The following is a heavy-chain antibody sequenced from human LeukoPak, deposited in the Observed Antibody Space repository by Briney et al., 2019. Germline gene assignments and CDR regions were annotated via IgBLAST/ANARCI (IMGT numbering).Heavy chain of an antibody. Sequence: GGSLRLSCAMSGFPFSNYAMSWVRQAPGKGLEWVSGIVNNGEETYYADSVKGRFTISRDNFKKSLYLQMNSLRAEDTAVYYCAKVATDTDYYYGMDVWGQGTTVTVSS. V-gene: IGHV3-23*01. CDR1: GFPFSNYA. CDR3: AKVATDTDYYYGMDV. J-gene: IGHJ6*02. CDR2: IVNNGEET. D-gene: IGHD5-18*01.